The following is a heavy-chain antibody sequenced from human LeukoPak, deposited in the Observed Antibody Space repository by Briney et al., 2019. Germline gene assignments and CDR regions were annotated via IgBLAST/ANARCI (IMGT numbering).Heavy chain of an antibody. CDR3: AREAVTTLNAFDI. CDR1: GGSISSYY. D-gene: IGHD4-17*01. CDR2: IYYSGST. J-gene: IGHJ3*02. Sequence: SETLSLTCTVSGGSISSYYWSWIRQPPGKGLEWIGHIYYSGSTNYNPSLKSRVTISVDTSKNQFSLKLSSVTAADTAVYYCAREAVTTLNAFDIWGQGTMVTVSS. V-gene: IGHV4-59*01.